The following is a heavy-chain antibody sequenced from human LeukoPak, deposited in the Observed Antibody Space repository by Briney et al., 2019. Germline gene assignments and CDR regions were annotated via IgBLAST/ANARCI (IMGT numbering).Heavy chain of an antibody. V-gene: IGHV3-21*01. Sequence: GALRLSCAASGFTFSSYSMNWVRQPPGKGLEWVSSISSSSSYIYYADSVKGRFTISRDNAKNSLYLQMNSLRAEDTAVYYCARAKTIFGVVTYYYFDYWGQGTLVTVSS. CDR3: ARAKTIFGVVTYYYFDY. CDR1: GFTFSSYS. D-gene: IGHD3-3*01. J-gene: IGHJ4*02. CDR2: ISSSSSYI.